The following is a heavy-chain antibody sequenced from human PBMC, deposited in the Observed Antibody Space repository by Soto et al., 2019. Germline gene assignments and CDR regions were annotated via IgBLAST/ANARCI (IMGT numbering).Heavy chain of an antibody. J-gene: IGHJ4*02. CDR3: AKSASYIVVVPAAATFDY. V-gene: IGHV3-9*01. CDR2: ISWNSGSI. Sequence: PGGSLRLSCAASGFTFDVYAMPWVRQAPGKGLEWVSGISWNSGSIGYADSVKGRFTISRDNAKNSLYLQMNSLRAEDTALYYCAKSASYIVVVPAAATFDYWGQGTLVTVSS. D-gene: IGHD2-2*01. CDR1: GFTFDVYA.